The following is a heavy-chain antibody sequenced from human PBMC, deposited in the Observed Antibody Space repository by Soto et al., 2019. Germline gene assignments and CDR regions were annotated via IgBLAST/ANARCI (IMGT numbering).Heavy chain of an antibody. CDR3: ARHPGDWNLSIIGYYYGMDV. Sequence: PGESLKISCKGSGYSFTSYWISWVRQMPGKGLEWMGRIDPSDSYTNYSPSFQGHVTISADKSISTAYLQWSSLKASDTAMYYCARHPGDWNLSIIGYYYGMDVWGQGTTVTVSS. V-gene: IGHV5-10-1*01. J-gene: IGHJ6*02. CDR1: GYSFTSYW. D-gene: IGHD1-1*01. CDR2: IDPSDSYT.